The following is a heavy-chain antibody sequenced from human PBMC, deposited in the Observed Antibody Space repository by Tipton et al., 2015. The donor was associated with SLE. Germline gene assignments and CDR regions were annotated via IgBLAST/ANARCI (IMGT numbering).Heavy chain of an antibody. CDR2: IYNSGST. CDR1: GASIRSYY. J-gene: IGHJ5*02. CDR3: ARDSLSGDNWFDP. V-gene: IGHV4-59*01. D-gene: IGHD1-1*01. Sequence: TLSLTCTVSGASIRSYYWSWIRQPPGKGLERIGNIYNSGSTNYNPSLKSRVTMSLDTSKNQFSLKLSSVTAADTAVYYCARDSLSGDNWFDPWGQGTLVTVSS.